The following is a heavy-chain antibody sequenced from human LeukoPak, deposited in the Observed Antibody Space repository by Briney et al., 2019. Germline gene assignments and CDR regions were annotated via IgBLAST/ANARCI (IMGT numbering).Heavy chain of an antibody. CDR1: GGSISSGGYS. CDR3: ARVNLYGMDV. J-gene: IGHJ6*02. V-gene: IGHV4-30-2*01. CDR2: IYHSGST. Sequence: PSETLSLTCAVSGGSISSGGYSWSWIRQPPGKGLEWIGYIYHSGSTYYNPPLKSRVTISVDRSKNQFSLKLSSVTAADTAVYYCARVNLYGMDVWGQGTTVTVSS.